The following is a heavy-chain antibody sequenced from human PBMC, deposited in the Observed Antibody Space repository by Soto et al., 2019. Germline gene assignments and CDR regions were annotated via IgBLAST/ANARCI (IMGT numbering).Heavy chain of an antibody. CDR1: GVSFSGYY. Sequence: PSETLSLTCAVYGVSFSGYYWSWIRQPPGKGLEWIGEINHSGSTNYNPSLKSRVTISVDTSKNQFSLKLSSVTAADTAVYYCARLRIAAAGTPQYFDYWGQGTLVTVSS. V-gene: IGHV4-34*01. CDR3: ARLRIAAAGTPQYFDY. CDR2: INHSGST. D-gene: IGHD6-13*01. J-gene: IGHJ4*02.